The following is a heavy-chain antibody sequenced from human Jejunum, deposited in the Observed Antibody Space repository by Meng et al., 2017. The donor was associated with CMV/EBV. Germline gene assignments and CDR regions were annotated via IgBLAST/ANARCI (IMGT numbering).Heavy chain of an antibody. V-gene: IGHV3-21*01. D-gene: IGHD6-6*01. CDR3: VRLSSSSDFDY. J-gene: IGHJ4*02. CDR1: GFAFSGYS. Sequence: EVLLVESGGGLVKPGGSLRLSCAASGFAFSGYSMNWVRQAPGKGLQWVSSISTSSTNIYYTDSVKGRFTTSRDNARSSLYLQMNSLSAEDTAIYYCVRLSSSSDFDYWARGTLVTVYS. CDR2: ISTSSTNI.